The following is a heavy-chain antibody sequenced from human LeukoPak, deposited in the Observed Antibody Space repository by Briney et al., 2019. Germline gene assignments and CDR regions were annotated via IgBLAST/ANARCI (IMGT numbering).Heavy chain of an antibody. CDR2: IYSGGST. J-gene: IGHJ4*02. D-gene: IGHD3-9*01. V-gene: IGHV3-53*01. CDR1: GFNVRNNY. CDR3: ARSYYDILTGYSRRELDY. Sequence: GGSLRLSCAASGFNVRNNYMSWVRQAPGKGLEWVSVIYSGGSTYDADSVKGRFIISRDDSKNTVFLQMNRLRVEDTAMYYCARSYYDILTGYSRRELDYWGQGTLVTVCS.